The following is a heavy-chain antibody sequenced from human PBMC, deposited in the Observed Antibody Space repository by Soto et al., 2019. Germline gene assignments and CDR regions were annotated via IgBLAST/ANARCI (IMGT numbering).Heavy chain of an antibody. CDR2: IWYDGSNK. CDR1: GFTFSSYG. CDR3: AREVGGSGTKTRYMDV. J-gene: IGHJ6*03. Sequence: QVQLVESGGGVVQPGRSLRLSCAASGFTFSSYGMHWVRQAPGKGLEWVAVIWYDGSNKYYADSVKGRFTISRDNSKNTPYLQMNSLRAEDTAVYYCAREVGGSGTKTRYMDVWGKGTTVTVSS. D-gene: IGHD3-10*01. V-gene: IGHV3-33*01.